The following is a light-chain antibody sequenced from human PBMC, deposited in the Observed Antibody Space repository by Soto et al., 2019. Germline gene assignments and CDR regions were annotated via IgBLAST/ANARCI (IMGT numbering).Light chain of an antibody. CDR2: GAS. V-gene: IGKV1-27*01. Sequence: DIQMTQAASSLSASVGDRVTISCRASQDIRNYLAWYQQKPGKVPRLLISGASTLQSGVPSRISGSGSGTDFTLTISSLQPEDVATYYCQEYNIAPLTFGGGTKV. J-gene: IGKJ4*01. CDR1: QDIRNY. CDR3: QEYNIAPLT.